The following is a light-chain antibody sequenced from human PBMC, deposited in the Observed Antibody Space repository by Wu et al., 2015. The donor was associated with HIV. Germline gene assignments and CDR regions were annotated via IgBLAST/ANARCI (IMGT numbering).Light chain of an antibody. CDR2: GAS. CDR3: QQYGGSPMYS. CDR1: QSVSSNY. V-gene: IGKV3-20*01. J-gene: IGKJ2*03. Sequence: EIVLTQTPDTLSLSPGERATLSCRASQSVSSNYLAWYQQKSGQAPRLLIYGASSRATGIPDRFSGGGSGTDFTLTISRLQPEDFAVYYCQQYGGSPMYSFGQGTKLQI.